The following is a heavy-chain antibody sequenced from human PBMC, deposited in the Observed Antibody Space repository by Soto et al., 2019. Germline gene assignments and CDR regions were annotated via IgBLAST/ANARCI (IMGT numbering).Heavy chain of an antibody. CDR1: GFTFSSYA. J-gene: IGHJ1*01. D-gene: IGHD3-16*02. Sequence: EVQLLESGGGLVQPGGSLRLSCAASGFTFSSYAMSWVRQAPGKGLEWVSAISGSGGSTYYADSVKGRFTISRDNSKNELYLQMNSLRAEDTAVYYCASAPTAYYDYVGGSYRYTRTAEYFKHWSQGNLVTVSS. CDR2: ISGSGGST. CDR3: ASAPTAYYDYVGGSYRYTRTAEYFKH. V-gene: IGHV3-23*01.